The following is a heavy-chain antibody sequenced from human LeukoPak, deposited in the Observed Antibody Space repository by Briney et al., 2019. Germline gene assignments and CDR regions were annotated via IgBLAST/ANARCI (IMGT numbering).Heavy chain of an antibody. Sequence: ASVKVSCKTSGYTFTSYDLNWVRRATGQGLEWMGWVNPNSGNTGYAQKFQGRVTMTMDPSISTAYMELRSLRSDDTAVYYCAREPPYYYDSSGYDYWGQGTLVTVSS. CDR1: GYTFTSYD. CDR3: AREPPYYYDSSGYDY. CDR2: VNPNSGNT. J-gene: IGHJ4*02. V-gene: IGHV1-8*01. D-gene: IGHD3-22*01.